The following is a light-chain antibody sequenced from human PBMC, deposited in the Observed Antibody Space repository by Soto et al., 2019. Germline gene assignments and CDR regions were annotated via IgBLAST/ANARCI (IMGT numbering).Light chain of an antibody. CDR3: QSYDSTLRGLVA. CDR1: SSNIGANFD. J-gene: IGLJ2*01. CDR2: GNT. V-gene: IGLV1-40*01. Sequence: QSVLTQPPSVSGAPGQRVTISCTGSSSNIGANFDVHWYHQLPGTAPKLLIYGNTNRPSGVPDRFSGSKSGASASLAITGLQAEDEADYYCQSYDSTLRGLVAFGGGTKLTVL.